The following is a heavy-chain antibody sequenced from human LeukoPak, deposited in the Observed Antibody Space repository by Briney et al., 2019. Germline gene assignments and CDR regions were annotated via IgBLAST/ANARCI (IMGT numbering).Heavy chain of an antibody. CDR3: AREGYSSSWYPWYFDL. V-gene: IGHV4-30-2*01. Sequence: PSETLSLTCAVSGGSISSGGYSWSWIRQPPGKGLEWIGYIYHSGSTYYNPSLKSRVTISVDRSKNQSSLKLSSVTAADTAVYYCAREGYSSSWYPWYFDLWGRGTLVTVSS. CDR1: GGSISSGGYS. CDR2: IYHSGST. J-gene: IGHJ2*01. D-gene: IGHD6-13*01.